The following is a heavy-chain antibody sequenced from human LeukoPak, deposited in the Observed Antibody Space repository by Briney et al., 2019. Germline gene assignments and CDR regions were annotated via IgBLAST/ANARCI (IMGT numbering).Heavy chain of an antibody. Sequence: GGSLRLSCAASGFTFSSYSMNWVRQAPGKGLEWVSSISSSSSYIYYADSVKGRFTISRDNSKNTLYLQMNSLRAEDTAVYYCAREAYDYVWGSYRHFDYWGQGTLVTVSS. V-gene: IGHV3-21*01. CDR2: ISSSSSYI. D-gene: IGHD3-16*02. J-gene: IGHJ4*02. CDR3: AREAYDYVWGSYRHFDY. CDR1: GFTFSSYS.